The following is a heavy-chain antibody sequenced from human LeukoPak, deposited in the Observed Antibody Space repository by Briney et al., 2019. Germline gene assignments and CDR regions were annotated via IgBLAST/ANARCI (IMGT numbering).Heavy chain of an antibody. Sequence: GGSLRLSCAASGFTFSSYWMSWVRQAPGKGLEWVANIKQDGSEKYYVDSVKGRFTISRDNAKNSLYLQMNSLRAEDTAVYYCARSRFCSSTNCYFDYWGQGTLVTVSS. CDR3: ARSRFCSSTNCYFDY. CDR2: IKQDGSEK. D-gene: IGHD2-2*01. CDR1: GFTFSSYW. V-gene: IGHV3-7*04. J-gene: IGHJ4*02.